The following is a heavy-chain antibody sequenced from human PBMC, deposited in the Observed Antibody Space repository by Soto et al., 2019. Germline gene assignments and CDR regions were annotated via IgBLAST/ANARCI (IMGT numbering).Heavy chain of an antibody. D-gene: IGHD3-22*01. CDR1: GYTFTSYG. CDR2: ISAYNGNT. CDR3: ARDRLHYYDSSGYYSENYYGMDV. J-gene: IGHJ6*02. V-gene: IGHV1-18*01. Sequence: AAVKVSCKASGYTFTSYGISWVRQAPGQGLEWMGWISAYNGNTNYAQKLQGRVTMTTDTSTSTAYMELRSLRSDDTAVYYCARDRLHYYDSSGYYSENYYGMDVWGQGTTVTVSS.